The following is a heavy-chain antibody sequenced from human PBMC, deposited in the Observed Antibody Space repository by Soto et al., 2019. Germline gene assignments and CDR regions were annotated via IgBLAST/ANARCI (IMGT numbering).Heavy chain of an antibody. CDR3: AKQGTRDPYYFEY. CDR1: VFTFSNYA. V-gene: IGHV3-23*01. CDR2: LSGSGATT. D-gene: IGHD3-10*01. Sequence: VGSLRLSCACSVFTFSNYAMNCVRHSPGKWLDWVSTLSGSGATTYYADSVKGRFTISRDNSRNTLYLQMNSLRAEDTAIYYCAKQGTRDPYYFEYWGQGTLVSVSS. J-gene: IGHJ4*02.